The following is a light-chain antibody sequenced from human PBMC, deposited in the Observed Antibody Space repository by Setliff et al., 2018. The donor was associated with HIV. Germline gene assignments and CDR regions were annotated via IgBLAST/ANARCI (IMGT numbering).Light chain of an antibody. CDR3: SSYTASSTLV. Sequence: QPALTQPASVSGSPGQSITISCTGFSSDVGGYNYVSWYQQHPGKAPKLMIYDVSQRPSGVSDRFSGSKSGITASLTISGLQPEDESDYYCSSYTASSTLVFGGGTK. J-gene: IGLJ3*02. CDR1: SSDVGGYNY. V-gene: IGLV2-14*03. CDR2: DVS.